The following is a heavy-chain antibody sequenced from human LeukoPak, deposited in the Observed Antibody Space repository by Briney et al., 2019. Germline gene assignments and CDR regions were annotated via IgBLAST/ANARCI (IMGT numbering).Heavy chain of an antibody. CDR3: ARMGYCSSTSCYPGRFDY. V-gene: IGHV4-39*07. D-gene: IGHD2-2*01. J-gene: IGHJ4*02. Sequence: PSETLSLTCTVSGGSISSSSYYWGWIRHPPGKGLEWIGRINYSGSTYYNPSLKSRVTISVDTSKNQFSLKLSSVTAADTAVYYCARMGYCSSTSCYPGRFDYWGQGTLVTVSS. CDR2: INYSGST. CDR1: GGSISSSSYY.